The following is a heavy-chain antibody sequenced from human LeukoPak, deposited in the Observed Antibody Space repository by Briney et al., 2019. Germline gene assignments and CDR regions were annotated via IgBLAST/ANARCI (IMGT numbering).Heavy chain of an antibody. Sequence: GGSLRLSCAASGFTFSHDGMHWVRQAPGKGLEWVALISSETFGSRVSFSNSVKGRFTISRDNSKDTLYPQMNSLRAEDTAVYYCAIDRAHTFSFDYWGQGILVTVSS. D-gene: IGHD3-16*01. J-gene: IGHJ4*02. V-gene: IGHV3-30*02. CDR3: AIDRAHTFSFDY. CDR1: GFTFSHDG. CDR2: ISSETFGSRV.